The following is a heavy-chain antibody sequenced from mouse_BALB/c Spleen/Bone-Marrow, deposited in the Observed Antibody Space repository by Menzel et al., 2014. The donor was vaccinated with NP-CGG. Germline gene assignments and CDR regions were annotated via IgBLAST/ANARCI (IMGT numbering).Heavy chain of an antibody. D-gene: IGHD2-14*01. CDR2: IYPGNVNT. Sequence: QVTLKVSGPELVKPGSSVRISCKASGYTFISYYIHWVKQRPGQGLEWIGWIYPGNVNTNYNEKFEDKATLTADKSSSTAYMHLSSLTSEDSAVYFCARGDYYRSPMDYWGQGTSVTVSS. CDR3: ARGDYYRSPMDY. J-gene: IGHJ4*01. CDR1: GYTFISYY. V-gene: IGHV1S56*01.